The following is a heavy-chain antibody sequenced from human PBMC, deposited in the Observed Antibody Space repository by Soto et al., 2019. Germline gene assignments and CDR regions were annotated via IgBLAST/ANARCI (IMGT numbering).Heavy chain of an antibody. J-gene: IGHJ3*02. Sequence: ESGGGVVQPGRSLRLSCAASGFTFSRYGMHWVRQAPGKGLEWVAVIWYDGSNKYYADSVKGRFTISRDNSKNTLYLQMNSLRAEDTAVYYCARDWSAYDSSGYGDAFDIWGQGTMVTVSS. V-gene: IGHV3-33*01. CDR2: IWYDGSNK. CDR3: ARDWSAYDSSGYGDAFDI. CDR1: GFTFSRYG. D-gene: IGHD3-22*01.